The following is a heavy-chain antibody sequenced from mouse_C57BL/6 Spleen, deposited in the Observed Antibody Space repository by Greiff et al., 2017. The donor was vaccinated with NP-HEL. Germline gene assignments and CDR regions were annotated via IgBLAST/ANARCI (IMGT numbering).Heavy chain of an antibody. J-gene: IGHJ2*01. V-gene: IGHV1-54*01. CDR1: GYAFTNYL. D-gene: IGHD1-1*01. Sequence: QVQLQQSGAELVRPGTSVKVSCKASGYAFTNYLIEWVKQRPGQGLEWIGVINPGSGGTNYNEKFKGKATLTADKSSSTAYMQLSSLTSEDSAVYFCARWGYYGSSLYFDYWGQGTTLTVSS. CDR2: INPGSGGT. CDR3: ARWGYYGSSLYFDY.